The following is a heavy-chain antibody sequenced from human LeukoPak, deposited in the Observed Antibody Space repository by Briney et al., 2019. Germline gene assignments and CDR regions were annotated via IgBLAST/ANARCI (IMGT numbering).Heavy chain of an antibody. Sequence: PSETLSLTRTVSGGSISSSSYYWGCIRQPPGKGPEWIGSIYYSGSTYYNPSLKSRVTISIDTSKNQFSLKLSSVTAADTAVYYCATHRVSGWSGYFDYWGQGTLVTVSS. V-gene: IGHV4-39*01. CDR3: ATHRVSGWSGYFDY. D-gene: IGHD3-3*01. CDR2: IYYSGST. CDR1: GGSISSSSYY. J-gene: IGHJ4*02.